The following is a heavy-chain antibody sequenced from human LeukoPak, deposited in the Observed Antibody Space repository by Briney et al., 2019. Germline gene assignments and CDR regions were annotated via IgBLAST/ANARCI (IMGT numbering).Heavy chain of an antibody. CDR2: ISSSSSYI. Sequence: GGSLRLSCAASGFTFSSYSMNWVRQAPGKGLEWVSSISSSSSYIYYADSVKGRFTISRDNAKNSLYLQMNSLRAEDRAVYYCARDQAAAGTIGYWGQGTLVTVSS. V-gene: IGHV3-21*01. J-gene: IGHJ4*02. CDR1: GFTFSSYS. CDR3: ARDQAAAGTIGY. D-gene: IGHD6-13*01.